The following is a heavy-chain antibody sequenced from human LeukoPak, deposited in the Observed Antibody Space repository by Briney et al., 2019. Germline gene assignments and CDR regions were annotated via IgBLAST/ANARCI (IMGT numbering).Heavy chain of an antibody. D-gene: IGHD3-3*01. CDR2: MNRNSGNT. Sequence: ASVKVSCKASGFTFTSYDINWVRQATGQGLEWMGWMNRNSGNTGYAQKFQGRVTMTRNTSISTAYMELSSLRSEDTAVYYCASGITIFEPHYGMDVWGQGTTVTVSS. CDR1: GFTFTSYD. V-gene: IGHV1-8*01. J-gene: IGHJ6*02. CDR3: ASGITIFEPHYGMDV.